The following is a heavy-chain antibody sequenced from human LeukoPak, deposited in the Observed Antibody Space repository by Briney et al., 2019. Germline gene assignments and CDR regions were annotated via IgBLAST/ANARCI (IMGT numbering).Heavy chain of an antibody. J-gene: IGHJ5*02. CDR3: ARGSSSWYAWFDP. D-gene: IGHD6-13*01. Sequence: PSETLSLTCVVSGGAIRSTRWWSWIRQPAGKGLEWIGRIYTSGSTNYNPSLKSRVTISVDTSKNQFSLKLSSVTAADTAVYYCARGSSSWYAWFDPWGQGTLVTVSS. CDR2: IYTSGST. CDR1: GGAIRST. V-gene: IGHV4-61*02.